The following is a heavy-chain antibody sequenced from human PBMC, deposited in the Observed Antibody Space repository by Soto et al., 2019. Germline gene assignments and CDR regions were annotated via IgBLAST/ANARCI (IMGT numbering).Heavy chain of an antibody. V-gene: IGHV3-30*18. CDR1: GFTFSSYG. J-gene: IGHJ6*02. CDR2: ISYDGSNK. D-gene: IGHD6-13*01. CDR3: AKDQVAAAATPLGYYGMDV. Sequence: GGSLRLSCAASGFTFSSYGMHWVRQAPGKGLEWVAAISYDGSNKYYADSVKGRFTISRDNSKNTLYLQMNSLRAEDTAVYYCAKDQVAAAATPLGYYGMDVWGQGTTVTV.